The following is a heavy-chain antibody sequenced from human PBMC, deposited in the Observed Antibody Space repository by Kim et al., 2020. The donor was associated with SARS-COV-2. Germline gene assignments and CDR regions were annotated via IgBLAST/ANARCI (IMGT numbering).Heavy chain of an antibody. Sequence: SETLSLTCTVSGGSISSYYWSWIRQPPGKGLEWIGYIYYSGSTNYNPSLKSRVTISVDTSKNQFSLKLSSVTAADTAVYYCARGGGLHYYGSGSYPGSNYYGMDVWGQGTTVTVSS. CDR2: IYYSGST. J-gene: IGHJ6*02. CDR3: ARGGGLHYYGSGSYPGSNYYGMDV. CDR1: GGSISSYY. V-gene: IGHV4-59*01. D-gene: IGHD3-10*01.